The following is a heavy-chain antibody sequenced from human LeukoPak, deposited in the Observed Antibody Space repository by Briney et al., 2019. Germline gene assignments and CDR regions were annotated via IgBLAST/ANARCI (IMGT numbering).Heavy chain of an antibody. J-gene: IGHJ6*02. V-gene: IGHV3-74*01. CDR3: TRVQAGRAGLMDV. CDR2: IDPDGSTT. Sequence: QPGGSLRLSCAASXFTLSSYWMHWVRQAPGEGLVWVSRIDPDGSTTNYADSVKGRFTTSRDNAKNTLYLQMNSLRAEDTALYYCTRVQAGRAGLMDVWGRGTTVTVSS. D-gene: IGHD6-13*01. CDR1: XFTLSSYW.